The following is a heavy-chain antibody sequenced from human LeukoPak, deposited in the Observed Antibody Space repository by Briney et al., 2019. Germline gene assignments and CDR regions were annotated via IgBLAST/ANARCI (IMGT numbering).Heavy chain of an antibody. CDR3: AKDYRGSGEVGETGPLDY. V-gene: IGHV3-23*01. D-gene: IGHD1-14*01. CDR1: GLTFSNYA. CDR2: IDQSGGHI. J-gene: IGHJ4*02. Sequence: SGVSLRLSCTASGLTFSNYAMSWVRQAPAKGLEWVSGIDQSGGHIHYADSVKGRFTISRDNSKNTLHLQMSSLRAEDTAVYYCAKDYRGSGEVGETGPLDYWGQGTLVTVSS.